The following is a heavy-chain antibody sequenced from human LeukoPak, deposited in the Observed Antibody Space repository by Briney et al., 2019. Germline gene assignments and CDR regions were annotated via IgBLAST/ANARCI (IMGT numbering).Heavy chain of an antibody. D-gene: IGHD3-22*01. J-gene: IGHJ4*02. CDR3: VKDIARYYYDTSSLVDY. Sequence: GGSLRLSCAASGFTFSSYWMHWVRQAPGKGLVWVSRINSDGSDTTYADSVKGRFTISRDNAKNTVYLQMNSLRAEDTAFYYCVKDIARYYYDTSSLVDYWGQGILVTVSS. CDR2: INSDGSDT. V-gene: IGHV3-74*01. CDR1: GFTFSSYW.